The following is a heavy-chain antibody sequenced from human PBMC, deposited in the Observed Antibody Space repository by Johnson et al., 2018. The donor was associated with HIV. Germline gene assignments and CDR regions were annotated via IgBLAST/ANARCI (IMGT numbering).Heavy chain of an antibody. Sequence: VRLVESGGGLVQPGGSLRLSCAASGFTFSSYDMHWVRQATGKGLEWVSAIGTAGDTYYPGSVKGRFTISRENAKNSLYLQMNSLRAGDTAVYYCAREGGQWLVSSAFDIWGQGTMVTVSS. CDR2: IGTAGDT. J-gene: IGHJ3*02. D-gene: IGHD6-19*01. V-gene: IGHV3-13*01. CDR1: GFTFSSYD. CDR3: AREGGQWLVSSAFDI.